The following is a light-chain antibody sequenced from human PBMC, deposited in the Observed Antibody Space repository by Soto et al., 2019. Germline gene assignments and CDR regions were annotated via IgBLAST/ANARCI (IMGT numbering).Light chain of an antibody. CDR2: GPY. CDR1: QSVNRN. V-gene: IGKV3-15*01. CDR3: KQYNNWPQT. Sequence: EIVMTQSPATLPVSPGERASLSCRASQSVNRNLAWYQQKPGQAPRLLIFGPYTRATGVPGRFSGSGSGTEFTLTIRSLQSEDFAVYYCKQYNNWPQTFGQGTKVDIK. J-gene: IGKJ1*01.